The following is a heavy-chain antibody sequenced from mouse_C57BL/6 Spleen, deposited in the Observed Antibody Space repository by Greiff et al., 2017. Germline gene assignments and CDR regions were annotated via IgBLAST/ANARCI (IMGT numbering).Heavy chain of an antibody. CDR1: GYTFTSYW. Sequence: QVQLQQSGAELVKPGASVKLSCKASGYTFTSYWMHWVQQRPGRGLEWIGRIGPNSGGTKYNEKFKSKATLTVDKPSSPAYMQLISLTSVDSAVYDGARTAITTVVATPFAYWGQGTLVTVSA. V-gene: IGHV1-62-3*01. D-gene: IGHD1-1*01. J-gene: IGHJ3*01. CDR3: ARTAITTVVATPFAY. CDR2: IGPNSGGT.